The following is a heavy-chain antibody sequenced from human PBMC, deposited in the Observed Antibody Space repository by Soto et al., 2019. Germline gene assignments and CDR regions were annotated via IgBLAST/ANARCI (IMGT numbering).Heavy chain of an antibody. CDR3: ARDKRDLRFLEWSYYFDY. V-gene: IGHV4-59*01. Sequence: SETLSLTCTVSGGSISSYYWSWIRQPPGKGLEWIGYIYYSGSTNYNPSLKSRVTISVDTSKNQFSLRAEDTAVYYCARDKRDLRFLEWSYYFDYWGQGTLVTVSS. CDR1: GGSISSYY. CDR2: IYYSGST. J-gene: IGHJ4*02. D-gene: IGHD3-3*01.